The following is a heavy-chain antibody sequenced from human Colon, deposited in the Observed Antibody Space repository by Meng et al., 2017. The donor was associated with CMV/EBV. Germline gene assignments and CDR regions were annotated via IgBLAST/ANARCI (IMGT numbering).Heavy chain of an antibody. J-gene: IGHJ6*02. Sequence: GESLKISCAASGFTFSTYWMAWVRQAPGKGLEWVACINEHGSEKYYVDSVEGRFTISRDNAKNSLYLQMNGLRAEDTALYYCAKDISPVGGSTGYHGMDVWGQGTTVTVSS. CDR3: AKDISPVGGSTGYHGMDV. D-gene: IGHD1-7*01. CDR1: GFTFSTYW. CDR2: INEHGSEK. V-gene: IGHV3-7*03.